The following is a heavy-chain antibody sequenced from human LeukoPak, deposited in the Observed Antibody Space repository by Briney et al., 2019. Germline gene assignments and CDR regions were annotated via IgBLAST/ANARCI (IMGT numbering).Heavy chain of an antibody. J-gene: IGHJ4*02. V-gene: IGHV1-18*01. D-gene: IGHD5-24*01. CDR1: GYTFTSYG. Sequence: ASVKVSCKASGYTFTSYGISWVRQAPGQGLEWMGWISAYNGNTNYAQKLQGRVTMTTDTSTSTAYMELRSLSSDDTAVYYCARVGLLQFNPTFDYWGQGTLVTVSS. CDR3: ARVGLLQFNPTFDY. CDR2: ISAYNGNT.